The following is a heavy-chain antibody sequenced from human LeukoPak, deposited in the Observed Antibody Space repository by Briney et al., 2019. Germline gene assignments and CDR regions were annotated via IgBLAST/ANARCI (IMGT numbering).Heavy chain of an antibody. CDR3: ATMGYDFWSGYWPDY. CDR1: GFTFSSYA. Sequence: SGGSLRLSCAASGFTFSSYAMSWVRQAPGKGLEWVSTISGSGGSTDYADSVKGRFTISRDNSKNTLYLQMDSPGAEDTAEYYCATMGYDFWSGYWPDYWGQGTLVTVSS. CDR2: ISGSGGST. J-gene: IGHJ4*02. V-gene: IGHV3-23*01. D-gene: IGHD3-3*01.